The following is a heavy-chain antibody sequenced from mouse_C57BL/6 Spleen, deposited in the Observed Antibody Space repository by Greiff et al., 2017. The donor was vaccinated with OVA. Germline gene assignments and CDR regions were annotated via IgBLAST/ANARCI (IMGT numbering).Heavy chain of an antibody. CDR3: ARHEDPSTMIRGAWFAY. V-gene: IGHV1-62-2*01. D-gene: IGHD2-4*01. J-gene: IGHJ3*01. Sequence: QVQLQQSGAELVKPGASVKLSCKASGYTFTEYTIHWVKQRSGQGLEWIGWFYPGSGSIKYNEKFKDKATLTADKSSCTVYMELSRLTSEDSAVYFCARHEDPSTMIRGAWFAYWGQGTLVTVSA. CDR2: FYPGSGSI. CDR1: GYTFTEYT.